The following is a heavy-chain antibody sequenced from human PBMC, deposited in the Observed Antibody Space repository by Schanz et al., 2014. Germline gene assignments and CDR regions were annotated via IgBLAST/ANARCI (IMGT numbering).Heavy chain of an antibody. J-gene: IGHJ4*02. CDR1: GFTLTSYA. Sequence: EVQVVESGGGLVQPGGSLRLSCEASGFTLTSYALTWVRQAPGKGLEWVAGISGSGGSTDYADSVKGRFTISRDNPKNTLYLQMNSLRAEDTAVYYCAKDQGSYGSGSYSYFDYWGQGTLATVSS. CDR3: AKDQGSYGSGSYSYFDY. CDR2: ISGSGGST. V-gene: IGHV3-23*04. D-gene: IGHD3-10*01.